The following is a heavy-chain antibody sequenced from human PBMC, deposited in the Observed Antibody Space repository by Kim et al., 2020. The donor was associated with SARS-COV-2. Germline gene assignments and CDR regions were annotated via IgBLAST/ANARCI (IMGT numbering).Heavy chain of an antibody. D-gene: IGHD2-2*01. CDR3: ARGGKVPGV. J-gene: IGHJ4*02. Sequence: STNHTPSLKRRMTISVDTSKNQLSLRLGSVTAADTAVYYCARGGKVPGVWGQGTLVTVSS. V-gene: IGHV4-59*09. CDR2: ST.